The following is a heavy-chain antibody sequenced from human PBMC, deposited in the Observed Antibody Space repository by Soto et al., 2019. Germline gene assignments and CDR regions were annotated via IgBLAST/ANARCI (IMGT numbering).Heavy chain of an antibody. V-gene: IGHV3-30*18. D-gene: IGHD3-9*01. CDR1: GFTFSRYG. CDR3: AKGIRYFDWLSNFDN. CDR2: ISYDGSNK. J-gene: IGHJ3*02. Sequence: AGGSLRLSCAASGFTFSRYGIHWVRQTPGKGLEWVAVISYDGSNKYYADSVKGRFTISRDNSENTLYLQMNSLRAEDTAVYYCAKGIRYFDWLSNFDNWGQGQWSPSPQ.